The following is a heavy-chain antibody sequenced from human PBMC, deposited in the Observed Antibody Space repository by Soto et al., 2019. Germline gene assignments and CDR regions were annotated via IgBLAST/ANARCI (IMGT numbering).Heavy chain of an antibody. J-gene: IGHJ4*02. CDR3: ARDVYCSSTSCYPRIAAAGTPLDY. CDR1: GGTFSSYA. V-gene: IGHV1-69*13. Sequence: SVKVSCKASGGTFSSYAISWVRQAPGQGLEWMGGIIPIFGTANYAQKFQGRVTITADESTSTAYMELSSLRSEDTAVYYCARDVYCSSTSCYPRIAAAGTPLDYWGQGTLVTVSS. CDR2: IIPIFGTA. D-gene: IGHD2-2*01.